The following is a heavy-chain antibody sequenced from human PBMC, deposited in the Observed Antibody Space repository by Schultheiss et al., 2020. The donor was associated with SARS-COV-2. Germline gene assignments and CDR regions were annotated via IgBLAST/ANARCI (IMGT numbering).Heavy chain of an antibody. CDR3: RVSIAAAATPDYY. J-gene: IGHJ4*02. D-gene: IGHD6-13*01. CDR1: GYTFTSYY. Sequence: ASVKVSCKASGYTFTSYYMHWVRQAPGQGLEWMGIINPSGGSTSYAQKFQGRVTMTRDTSTSTVYMELSSLRSEDTAVYYCRVSIAAAATPDYYWGQGTLVTVAS. V-gene: IGHV1-46*01. CDR2: INPSGGST.